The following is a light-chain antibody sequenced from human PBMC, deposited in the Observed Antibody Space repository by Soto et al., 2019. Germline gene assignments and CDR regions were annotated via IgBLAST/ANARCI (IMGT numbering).Light chain of an antibody. J-gene: IGKJ5*01. CDR3: MQDLQTPPIT. V-gene: IGKV2-28*01. CDR2: LAS. Sequence: DIVMTQSPLSLPVTPGEPASISCRSSQSLLHSTGYNFLDWYLQKPGQSPQLLISLASNRASGVPARFSGSGSGTDFTLKISRVEDEDVGIYYSMQDLQTPPITFGQGTRLEIK. CDR1: QSLLHSTGYNF.